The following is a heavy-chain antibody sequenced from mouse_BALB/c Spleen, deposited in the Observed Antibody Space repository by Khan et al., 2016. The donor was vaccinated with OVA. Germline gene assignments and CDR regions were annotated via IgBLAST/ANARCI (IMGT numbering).Heavy chain of an antibody. CDR2: INPSKGRT. CDR3: ARSTMITTEFVY. V-gene: IGHV1S81*02. CDR1: GYTFSSYW. J-gene: IGHJ3*01. D-gene: IGHD2-4*01. Sequence: QMQLQQPGAELVKPGASVQLSCKASGYTFSSYWMLWVKQRPGQGLEWIGEINPSKGRTNYNERFKSKATLTVDKSSSTAYMQLSSLTSEDSAVYYCARSTMITTEFVYWGQGALVTVSA.